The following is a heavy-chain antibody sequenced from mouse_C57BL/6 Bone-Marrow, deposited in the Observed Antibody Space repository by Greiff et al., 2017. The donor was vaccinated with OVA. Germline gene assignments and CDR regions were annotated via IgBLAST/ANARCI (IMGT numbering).Heavy chain of an antibody. D-gene: IGHD1-1*01. CDR2: INPNNGGT. Sequence: VQLQQSGPELVKPGASVKLPCKASGYTFTDYNMDWVKQSPGKSLEWIGYINPNNGGTIYNQKFKGKATFTVDKSSSTAYMELSSLTSEDTAVYYWASRGYDYGSSYRAWFAYWGKGTMVTVSA. CDR1: GYTFTDYN. V-gene: IGHV1-18*01. J-gene: IGHJ3*01. CDR3: ASRGYDYGSSYRAWFAY.